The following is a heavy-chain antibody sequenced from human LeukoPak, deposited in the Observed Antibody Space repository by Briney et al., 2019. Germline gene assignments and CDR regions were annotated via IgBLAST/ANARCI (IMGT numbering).Heavy chain of an antibody. D-gene: IGHD3-22*01. CDR3: ARGPGGYYYDSSDY. CDR1: GFTFSSSA. CDR2: IYSGGST. V-gene: IGHV3-53*01. J-gene: IGHJ4*02. Sequence: GGSLRLSCAASGFTFSSSAMSWVRQAPGKGLEWVSVIYSGGSTYYADSVKGRFIISRDNSKNTLYLQMNSLRDEDTAVYYCARGPGGYYYDSSDYWGQGTLVTVSS.